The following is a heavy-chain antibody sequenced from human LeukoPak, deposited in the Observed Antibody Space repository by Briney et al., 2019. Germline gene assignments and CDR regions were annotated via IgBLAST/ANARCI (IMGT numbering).Heavy chain of an antibody. V-gene: IGHV3-7*01. CDR3: AKADRRWATYYYDTSGYYYDY. D-gene: IGHD3-22*01. Sequence: GGSLRLSCAASGFTFSSYWMSWVRQAPGKGLEWVANIKQGGSEKYYVDSVKGRFTISRDNAKNSLYLQMNSLRAEDTAVYFCAKADRRWATYYYDTSGYYYDYWGQGTLVTVSS. J-gene: IGHJ4*02. CDR1: GFTFSSYW. CDR2: IKQGGSEK.